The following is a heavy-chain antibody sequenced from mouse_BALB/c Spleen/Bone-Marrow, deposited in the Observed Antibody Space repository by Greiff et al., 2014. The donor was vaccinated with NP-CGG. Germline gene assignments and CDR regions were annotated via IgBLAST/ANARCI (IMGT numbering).Heavy chain of an antibody. J-gene: IGHJ2*01. CDR2: IYPGGGYT. D-gene: IGHD2-10*02. CDR1: GYTFTNYW. CDR3: AREEYGNYDRFIDY. Sequence: VQLQQSGAELVRPGTSVKISCKASGYTFTNYWLSWVKQRPGHGLEWIGDIYPGGGYTNFNVRFKGEATLTADTSSSTAYMQLSSLTSEDSAVYFCAREEYGNYDRFIDYWGQGTTLTVSS. V-gene: IGHV1-63*02.